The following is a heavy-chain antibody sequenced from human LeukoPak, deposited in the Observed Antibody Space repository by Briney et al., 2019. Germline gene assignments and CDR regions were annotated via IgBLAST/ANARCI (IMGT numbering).Heavy chain of an antibody. CDR2: ISNSGGTT. CDR3: VSQSYRARDNYYFDY. Sequence: GGSLRLSCATSGFMFSTYAMSWVRQAPGKGLEWVSIISNSGGTTYYADSVKGRFTVSRDNSKNTLYLQMKNLRAEDTAVYYCVSQSYRARDNYYFDYWGQGTLVAASS. J-gene: IGHJ4*02. V-gene: IGHV3-23*01. D-gene: IGHD3-16*02. CDR1: GFMFSTYA.